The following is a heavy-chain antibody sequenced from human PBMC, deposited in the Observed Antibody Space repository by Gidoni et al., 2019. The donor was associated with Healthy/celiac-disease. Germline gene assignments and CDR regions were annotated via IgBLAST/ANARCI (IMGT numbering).Heavy chain of an antibody. CDR1: GFTFSSYS. V-gene: IGHV3-21*01. D-gene: IGHD4-17*01. J-gene: IGHJ4*02. CDR2: ISSSSSYI. Sequence: EVQLVESGGGLVKPGGSLRLSCAAPGFTFSSYSMNWVRQAPGKGLEWVSSISSSSSYIYYADSVKGRFTISRDNAKSSLYLQMNGLRAEDTAVYYCARDGRVGYGGHFDYWGQGTLVTVSS. CDR3: ARDGRVGYGGHFDY.